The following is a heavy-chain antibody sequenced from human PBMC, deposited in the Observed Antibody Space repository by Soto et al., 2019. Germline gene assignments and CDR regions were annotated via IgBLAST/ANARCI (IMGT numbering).Heavy chain of an antibody. Sequence: HVQLVQSGGELKKPGASVKVSCNTSGYTFNTYFITWVRQAPGQGLEWMGWISPHNGNTNYAEKFQGRVTMTADTITKTAYMELRNMRIDDTDVYYCARDTGNSFDYWGQVTQVTVSS. CDR3: ARDTGNSFDY. J-gene: IGHJ4*02. CDR1: GYTFNTYF. CDR2: ISPHNGNT. V-gene: IGHV1-18*01.